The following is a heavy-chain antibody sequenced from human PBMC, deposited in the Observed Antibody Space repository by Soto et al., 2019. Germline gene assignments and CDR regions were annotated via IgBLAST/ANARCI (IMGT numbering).Heavy chain of an antibody. CDR3: VRHGYCSGGRFYRGGFDY. CDR1: GGSISSSSYY. CDR2: INFSGTT. D-gene: IGHD2-15*01. V-gene: IGHV4-39*01. J-gene: IGHJ4*02. Sequence: QLQLQESGPGLVKPSETLSLTCTVSGGSISSSSYYWGWIRQPPGKGLEWVGSINFSGTTYHNPSLKSRVTISVDTSKNQLSLKLSSVTAADTAVYYCVRHGYCSGGRFYRGGFDYWGQGTLVTVSS.